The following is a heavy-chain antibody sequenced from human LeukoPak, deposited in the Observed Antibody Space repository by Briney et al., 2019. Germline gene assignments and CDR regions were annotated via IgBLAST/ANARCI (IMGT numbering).Heavy chain of an antibody. CDR2: VWYDGGNK. CDR3: ARDRTGAGRPLDNWFDP. Sequence: PGGSLRLSCAASGFTFSSYGMHWVRQAPGKGLEWVAVVWYDGGNKYYADSVKGRFTISRDNSKNTLYLQMNSLRAEDTAVYYCARDRTGAGRPLDNWFDPWGQGTLVTVSS. J-gene: IGHJ5*02. D-gene: IGHD2-8*02. CDR1: GFTFSSYG. V-gene: IGHV3-33*01.